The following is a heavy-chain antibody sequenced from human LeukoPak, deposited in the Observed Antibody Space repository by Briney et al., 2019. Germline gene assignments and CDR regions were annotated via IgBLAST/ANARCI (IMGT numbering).Heavy chain of an antibody. Sequence: GGSPRLSCAASGFTFSSYGMHWVRQAPGKGLEWVAVISYDGSNKYYADSVKGRFTISRDNSKNTLYLQMNSLRAEDTAVYYCAKSGSGYSYGLDYWGQGTLVTVSS. CDR3: AKSGSGYSYGLDY. V-gene: IGHV3-30*18. CDR1: GFTFSSYG. D-gene: IGHD5-18*01. J-gene: IGHJ4*02. CDR2: ISYDGSNK.